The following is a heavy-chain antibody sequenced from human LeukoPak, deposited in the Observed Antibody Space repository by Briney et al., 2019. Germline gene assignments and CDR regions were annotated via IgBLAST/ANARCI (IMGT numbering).Heavy chain of an antibody. CDR2: IWYDGSNK. CDR3: ARDLDQNYYDSSGYGD. J-gene: IGHJ4*02. D-gene: IGHD3-22*01. V-gene: IGHV3-33*01. CDR1: GFTFSSYG. Sequence: GGSLRLSCAASGFTFSSYGMRWVRQAPGKGLEWVAVIWYDGSNKYYADSVKGRFTISRDNSKNTLYLQMNSLRAEDTAVYYCARDLDQNYYDSSGYGDWGQGTLVTVSS.